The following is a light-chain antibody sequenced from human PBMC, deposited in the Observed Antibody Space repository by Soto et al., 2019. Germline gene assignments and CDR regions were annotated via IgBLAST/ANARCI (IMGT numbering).Light chain of an antibody. V-gene: IGKV3-15*01. CDR3: QQYDNVPPLT. Sequence: EIVMTQSPATLSVSPGERATLSCRASQSVSSNLAWYQQKPGQAPRLLIYGASTRATAIPARFSGSGSGTEFTLTISSLQSEDFAVYYCQQYDNVPPLTFGGGTKVDI. J-gene: IGKJ4*01. CDR2: GAS. CDR1: QSVSSN.